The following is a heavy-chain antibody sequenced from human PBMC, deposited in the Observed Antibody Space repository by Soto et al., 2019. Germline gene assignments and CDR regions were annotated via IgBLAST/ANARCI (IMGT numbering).Heavy chain of an antibody. Sequence: QVQLVQSGAEVKKPGSSVKVSCKASGGTFSSYTISWVRQAPGQGLEWMGRIIPILGIANYAQKFQGRVTITADKSTSTAYMELSSLRSEDTAVYYCASSDYYGSGSYYEVDYWGQGTLATVSS. CDR2: IIPILGIA. CDR1: GGTFSSYT. V-gene: IGHV1-69*02. CDR3: ASSDYYGSGSYYEVDY. D-gene: IGHD3-10*01. J-gene: IGHJ4*02.